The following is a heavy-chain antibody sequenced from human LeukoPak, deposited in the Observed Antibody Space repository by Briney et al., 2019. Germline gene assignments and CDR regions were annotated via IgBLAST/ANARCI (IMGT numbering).Heavy chain of an antibody. J-gene: IGHJ4*02. D-gene: IGHD5-12*01. CDR3: ATSGYGKDYFDY. CDR2: ISSSSSYI. CDR1: GFTFSSYS. V-gene: IGHV3-21*01. Sequence: GGSLRLSCAASGFTFSSYSMNWVRQAPGKGLEGVSSISSSSSYIYYADSVKGRFTISRDNAKNSLYLHMNSLRAEDTAVYYCATSGYGKDYFDYWGQGTLVTVSS.